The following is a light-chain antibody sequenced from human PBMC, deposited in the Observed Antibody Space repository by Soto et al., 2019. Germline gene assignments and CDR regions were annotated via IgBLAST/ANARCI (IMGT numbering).Light chain of an antibody. CDR2: EVT. J-gene: IGLJ1*01. V-gene: IGLV2-8*01. Sequence: QSALTQPPSASGSPGQSVTISCTGTSSDVGGYHYVSWYQQHPGKAPKLMIYEVTKRPAGVPDRFSGSKSGNTASLTVSGLQAEDEADYYCSSDAGNYNYVFGTGTKVTVL. CDR3: SSDAGNYNYV. CDR1: SSDVGGYHY.